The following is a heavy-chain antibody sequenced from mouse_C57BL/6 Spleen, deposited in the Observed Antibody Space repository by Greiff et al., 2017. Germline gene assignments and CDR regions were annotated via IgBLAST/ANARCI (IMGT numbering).Heavy chain of an antibody. V-gene: IGHV1-22*01. CDR2: INPNNGGT. CDR1: GYTFTDYN. J-gene: IGHJ3*01. CDR3: ARDRLRWFAD. Sequence: VQLQQSGPELVKPGASVKMSCKASGYTFTDYNMHWVKPSHGKSLEWIGYINPNNGGTSYNQKFTGKATLTVNKSSSTAYMERRSLRSEDSAVYYGARDRLRWFADWGQGTLVTVSA. D-gene: IGHD3-2*02.